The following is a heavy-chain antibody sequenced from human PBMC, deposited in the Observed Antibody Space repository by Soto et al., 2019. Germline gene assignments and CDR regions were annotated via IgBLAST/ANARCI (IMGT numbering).Heavy chain of an antibody. Sequence: GGSLRLSCTASGFTFGDYAMSWFRQAPGKGLEWVGFIRSKAYGGTTEYAASVKGRFTISRDDSKSIAYLQMNSLKTEDTAVYYCTRVGRIAVAGDDYWGQGTLVTVSS. CDR1: GFTFGDYA. CDR2: IRSKAYGGTT. J-gene: IGHJ4*02. CDR3: TRVGRIAVAGDDY. V-gene: IGHV3-49*03. D-gene: IGHD6-19*01.